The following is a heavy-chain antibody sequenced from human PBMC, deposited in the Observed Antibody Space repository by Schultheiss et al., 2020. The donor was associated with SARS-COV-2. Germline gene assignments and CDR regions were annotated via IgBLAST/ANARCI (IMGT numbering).Heavy chain of an antibody. CDR1: GGSFSGYY. J-gene: IGHJ5*02. CDR3: ARGLKLLWFGELSHWFDP. Sequence: SETLSLTCAVYGGSFSGYYWSWIRQHPGKGLEWIGEINHSGSTNYNPSLKSRVTISVDTSKNQFSLKLSSVTAADTAVYYCARGLKLLWFGELSHWFDPWGQGTLVTVSS. CDR2: INHSGST. V-gene: IGHV4-34*01. D-gene: IGHD3-10*01.